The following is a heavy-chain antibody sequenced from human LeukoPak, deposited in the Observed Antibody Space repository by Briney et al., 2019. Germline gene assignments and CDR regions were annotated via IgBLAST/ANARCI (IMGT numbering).Heavy chain of an antibody. CDR1: GFTFSSYD. CDR2: ISGSGSST. D-gene: IGHD3-9*01. Sequence: GESLKISCAASGFTFSSYDMSWVRQAPGKGPEWVSTISGSGSSTYYADSVKGRFTISRDDSKNSLYLQMNSLRVEDTAVYYCAKDIRYSSWGQGTLVTVSS. CDR3: AKDIRYSS. V-gene: IGHV3-23*01. J-gene: IGHJ4*02.